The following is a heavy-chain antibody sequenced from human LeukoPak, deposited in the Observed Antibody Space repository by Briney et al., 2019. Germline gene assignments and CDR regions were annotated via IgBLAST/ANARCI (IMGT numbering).Heavy chain of an antibody. D-gene: IGHD2-2*02. V-gene: IGHV1-2*02. CDR2: INPNSGGT. CDR1: GYTFTGYY. Sequence: ASVKVSCKASGYTFTGYYMHWVRQAPGQGLEWMGWINPNSGGTNYAQKFQGRVTMTRDTSISTAYMELSRLRSDDTAVYYCARDGMVVPAAIASYYYYGMDVWGQGTTVTVSS. J-gene: IGHJ6*02. CDR3: ARDGMVVPAAIASYYYYGMDV.